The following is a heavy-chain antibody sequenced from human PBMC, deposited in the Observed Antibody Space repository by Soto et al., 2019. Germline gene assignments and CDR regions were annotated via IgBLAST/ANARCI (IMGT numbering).Heavy chain of an antibody. CDR3: ARLMGARSVAAANGMDV. D-gene: IGHD6-13*01. CDR1: GGSISSSSYY. V-gene: IGHV4-39*01. J-gene: IGHJ6*02. CDR2: IYYSGST. Sequence: SETLSLTCTVFGGSISSSSYYWGWIRQPPGKGLEWIGSIYYSGSTYYNPSLKSRVTISVDTSKNQFSLKLSSVTAADTAVYYCARLMGARSVAAANGMDVWGQGTTVTVSS.